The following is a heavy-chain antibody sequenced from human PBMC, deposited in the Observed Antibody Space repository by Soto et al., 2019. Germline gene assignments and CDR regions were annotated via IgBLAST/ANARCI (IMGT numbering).Heavy chain of an antibody. D-gene: IGHD1-20*01. CDR2: DYSRGGS. J-gene: IGHJ4*02. CDR3: VSPRTPVITQASADY. Sequence: PETLSLTCTVSGGSVTNSSYYWGWIRQSPATGLEWIGSDYSRGGSYSKSSVKSRVNVSVDTSNNQFSRNSQSVTASDTAVSFSVSPRTPVITQASADYWGPAALVTVSP. V-gene: IGHV4-39*01. CDR1: GGSVTNSSYY.